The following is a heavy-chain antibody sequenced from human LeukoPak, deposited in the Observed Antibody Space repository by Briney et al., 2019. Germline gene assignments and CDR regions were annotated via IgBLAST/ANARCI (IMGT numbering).Heavy chain of an antibody. CDR3: AKGPSDIAVAGVDF. V-gene: IGHV3-7*01. CDR1: GFTFSSYW. D-gene: IGHD6-19*01. J-gene: IGHJ4*02. Sequence: PGGSLRLSCAASGFTFSSYWMSWVRQAPGKGLEWVANIKQDGSEKYYVDSVKGRFTISRDNAKNSLYLQMNSLRAEDTAVYYCAKGPSDIAVAGVDFWGQGTLVTVSS. CDR2: IKQDGSEK.